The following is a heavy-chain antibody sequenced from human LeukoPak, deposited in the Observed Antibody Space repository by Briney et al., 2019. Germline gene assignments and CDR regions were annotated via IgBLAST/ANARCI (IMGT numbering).Heavy chain of an antibody. CDR3: ARDGSGITMVRGVIPYVDY. Sequence: GASVKVSCKASGYTFTGYYMHWVRQAPGQVLEWMGWINPNSGGTNYAQKFQGRVTMTRDTSISTAYMELSRLRSDDTAVYYCARDGSGITMVRGVIPYVDYWGQGTLVTVSS. J-gene: IGHJ4*02. CDR2: INPNSGGT. V-gene: IGHV1-2*02. D-gene: IGHD3-10*01. CDR1: GYTFTGYY.